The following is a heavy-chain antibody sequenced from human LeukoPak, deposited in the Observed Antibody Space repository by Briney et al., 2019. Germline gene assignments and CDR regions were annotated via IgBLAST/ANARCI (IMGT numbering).Heavy chain of an antibody. CDR2: IRSKANNYAT. V-gene: IGHV3-73*01. CDR1: GFTFSGSA. CDR3: WLPGENYGDSVDY. Sequence: GGSLRRSCAASGFTFSGSAMHWVRQASGKGLEWVGRIRSKANNYATAYAASVKGRFTISRDDSKNTAYLQMNSLKTEDTAVYYCWLPGENYGDSVDYWGQGTLVTVSS. J-gene: IGHJ4*02. D-gene: IGHD4-17*01.